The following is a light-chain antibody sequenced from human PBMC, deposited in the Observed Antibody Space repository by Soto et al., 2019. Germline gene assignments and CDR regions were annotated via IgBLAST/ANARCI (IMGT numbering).Light chain of an antibody. CDR3: QQYYSTSSVT. CDR1: QSVLYSSNNKDY. V-gene: IGKV4-1*01. Sequence: DIVMTQSPDSLAVSLGERATINCKSSQSVLYSSNNKDYLAWYQQKPGQPPKLLIYWASIREYGVPDRFSGRGSGTDFTLTISSLQAEDVAVYYCQQYYSTSSVTFGGGTKVEIK. J-gene: IGKJ4*01. CDR2: WAS.